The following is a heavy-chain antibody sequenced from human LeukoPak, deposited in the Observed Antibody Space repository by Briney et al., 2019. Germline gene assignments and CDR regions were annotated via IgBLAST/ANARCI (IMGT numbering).Heavy chain of an antibody. J-gene: IGHJ4*02. CDR2: IYYSGST. D-gene: IGHD5-18*01. V-gene: IGHV4-61*05. CDR3: AKGNPGYSYGSFDY. CDR1: GGSISSSSYY. Sequence: SETLSLTCTVSGGSISSSSYYWGWIRQPPGKGLEWIGYIYYSGSTNYNPSLKSRVTISVDTSKNQFSLKLSSVTAADTAVYYCAKGNPGYSYGSFDYWGQGTLVTVSS.